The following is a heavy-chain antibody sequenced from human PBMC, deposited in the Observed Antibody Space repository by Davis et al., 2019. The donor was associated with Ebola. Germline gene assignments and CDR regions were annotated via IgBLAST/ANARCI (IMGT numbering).Heavy chain of an antibody. CDR3: ATQIRRVSPLDY. CDR1: GYSFTSYW. V-gene: IGHV5-51*01. Sequence: PGGSLRLSCKGSGYSFTSYWIGWVRQMPGKGLEWMGIIYPGDSDTRYSPSFQGQVTISADKSISTAYLQWSSLKASDTAMYYCATQIRRVSPLDYWGQGTLVTVSS. J-gene: IGHJ4*02. CDR2: IYPGDSDT. D-gene: IGHD6-13*01.